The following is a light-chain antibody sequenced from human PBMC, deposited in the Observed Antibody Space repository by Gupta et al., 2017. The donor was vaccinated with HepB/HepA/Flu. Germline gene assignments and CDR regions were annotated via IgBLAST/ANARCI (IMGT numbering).Light chain of an antibody. J-gene: IGKJ1*01. CDR3: QQCNTWPST. CDR2: DAS. Sequence: EIVFTQSPVNLSLSTGERATLSCRASQSVRSYLAWYQKKPGQPPGFLIYDASKSAHGIPVRFSASGSGTDFTLTISSLEPEDSAVYYCQQCNTWPSTFGQGTRVEIK. CDR1: QSVRSY. V-gene: IGKV3-11*01.